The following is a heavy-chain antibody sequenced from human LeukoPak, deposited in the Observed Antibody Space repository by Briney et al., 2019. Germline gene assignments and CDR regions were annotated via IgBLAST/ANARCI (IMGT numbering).Heavy chain of an antibody. D-gene: IGHD5-24*01. CDR2: ISAYNGNT. CDR3: ARDFQEMATPDYYYMDV. CDR1: GYTFTSYG. Sequence: ASVKVSCKASGYTFTSYGISWVRQAPGQGLEWMGWISAYNGNTNYAQKLQGRVTMTTDTSTSTAYMELRSLRSEDTAVYYCARDFQEMATPDYYYMDVWGKGTTVTISS. V-gene: IGHV1-18*01. J-gene: IGHJ6*03.